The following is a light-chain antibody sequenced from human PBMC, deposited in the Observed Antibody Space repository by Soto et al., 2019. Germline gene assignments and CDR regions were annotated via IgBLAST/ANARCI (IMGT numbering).Light chain of an antibody. CDR1: QSVSSY. Sequence: ILLTQSPATLPVSPGERATLSCRASQSVSSYLAWYQQKPGQAPRLLIYDASNRATGTPARISGSGSGTDFTLTISSLEPEDFAVYYCQQRSNWPRTFGQGTKVDIK. CDR2: DAS. CDR3: QQRSNWPRT. V-gene: IGKV3-11*01. J-gene: IGKJ1*01.